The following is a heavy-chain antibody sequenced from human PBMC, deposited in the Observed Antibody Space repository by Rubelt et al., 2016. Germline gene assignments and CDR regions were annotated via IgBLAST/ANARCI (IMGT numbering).Heavy chain of an antibody. CDR2: IYYSGST. Sequence: QLQLQESGPGLVTPSETLSLTCTVSGGSISSSSYYWGWIRQPPGKGLEWIGSIYYSGSTYYNPSPKIGVTISVDTCKNQFSRRLSSVTAADTAVYYCAREGMYYYDSSGYYFDYWGQGTLVTVSS. J-gene: IGHJ4*02. CDR1: GGSISSSSYY. D-gene: IGHD3-22*01. CDR3: AREGMYYYDSSGYYFDY. V-gene: IGHV4-39*07.